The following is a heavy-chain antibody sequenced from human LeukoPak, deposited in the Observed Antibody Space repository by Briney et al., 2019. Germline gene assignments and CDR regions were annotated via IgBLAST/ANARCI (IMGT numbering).Heavy chain of an antibody. CDR2: IYTSGST. CDR1: GNSISSYY. J-gene: IGHJ4*02. Sequence: SETLSLTCTVSGNSISSYYWSWIRQPAGKGLEWIGRIYTSGSTNYNPSLKSRVTMSVDTSKSQFSLNLSSVTAADTAVYYCARETTGLARYFDYWGQGTLVTVSS. D-gene: IGHD4-11*01. CDR3: ARETTGLARYFDY. V-gene: IGHV4-4*07.